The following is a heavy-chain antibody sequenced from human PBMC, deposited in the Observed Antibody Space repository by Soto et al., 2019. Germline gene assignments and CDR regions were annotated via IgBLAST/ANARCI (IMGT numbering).Heavy chain of an antibody. CDR2: IYYSGST. Sequence: SETLSLTCTVSGGSISSYYWSWIRQPPGKGLEWIGYIYYSGSTNYNPSLKSRVTISVDTSKNQFSLKLSSVTAADTAVYYCARQTGDYVYYYYHYMDVWGKGTTVTVSS. V-gene: IGHV4-59*08. D-gene: IGHD4-17*01. CDR3: ARQTGDYVYYYYHYMDV. CDR1: GGSISSYY. J-gene: IGHJ6*03.